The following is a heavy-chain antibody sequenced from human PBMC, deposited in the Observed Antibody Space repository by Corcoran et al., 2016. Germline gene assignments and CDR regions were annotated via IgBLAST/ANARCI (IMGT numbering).Heavy chain of an antibody. J-gene: IGHJ4*02. D-gene: IGHD4-17*01. CDR3: AKGVTTVTSPYFDY. V-gene: IGHV3-43D*03. Sequence: EVQLVESGGVVVQPGGSLRLSCAASGFTFDDYAMHWVRQAPGKGLEWVSLISWDGGSTYYADSVKGRFTISRDNSKNSLYLQMNSLRAEDTALYYCAKGVTTVTSPYFDYWGQGTLVTVSS. CDR2: ISWDGGST. CDR1: GFTFDDYA.